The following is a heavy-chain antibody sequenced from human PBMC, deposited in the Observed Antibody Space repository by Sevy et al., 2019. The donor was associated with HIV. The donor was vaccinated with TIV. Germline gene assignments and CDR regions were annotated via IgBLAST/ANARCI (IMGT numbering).Heavy chain of an antibody. J-gene: IGHJ4*02. V-gene: IGHV1-18*01. CDR3: ARDDCSSLSCHGSLLY. CDR2: FSTLNVNT. CDR1: GYTFTSYG. Sequence: ASVKVSCKASGYTFTSYGISWVRQAPGQGLEWLGWFSTLNVNTNNAQKFQGRVTMTTDTSTGTASMELRSLRSDDTAVYYCARDDCSSLSCHGSLLYWGQGTLVTVSS. D-gene: IGHD2-2*01.